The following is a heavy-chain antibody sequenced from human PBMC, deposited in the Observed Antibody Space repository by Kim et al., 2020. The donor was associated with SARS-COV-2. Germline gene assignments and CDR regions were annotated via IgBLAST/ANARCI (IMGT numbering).Heavy chain of an antibody. CDR1: GFTFSSYT. D-gene: IGHD1-1*01. CDR2: ISRSTGTI. Sequence: GGSLRLSCAASGFTFSSYTMIWVRQAPGKGLEWVSYISRSTGTIYYADSVKGRFTISRDNAKNSLYLQMNSLRAEDTAVYFCARETGTSFYYYSGMDVWG. J-gene: IGHJ6*01. V-gene: IGHV3-48*04. CDR3: ARETGTSFYYYSGMDV.